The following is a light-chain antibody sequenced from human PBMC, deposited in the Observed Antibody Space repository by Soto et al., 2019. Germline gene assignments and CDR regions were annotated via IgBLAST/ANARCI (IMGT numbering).Light chain of an antibody. CDR3: QQYGSSLWT. CDR1: QSISDT. J-gene: IGKJ1*01. CDR2: GAS. V-gene: IGKV3-20*01. Sequence: EIVLTQSPGTLSLSPGERATLSCRASQSISDTLAWYQQKPGQAPRLLIYGASSRATGIPDRFSGSGSGTDFTLTISRLEPEDFAVYYCQQYGSSLWTFGQGTKV.